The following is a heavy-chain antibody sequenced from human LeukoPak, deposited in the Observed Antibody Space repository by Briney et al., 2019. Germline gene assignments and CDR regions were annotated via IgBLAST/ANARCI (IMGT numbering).Heavy chain of an antibody. V-gene: IGHV4-39*01. CDR1: GGSISTSSYY. J-gene: IGHJ5*02. CDR2: IFYSGST. Sequence: SETLSLTCTVSGGSISTSSYYWGWIRQPPGKGLEWIGSIFYSGSTYYNPSLKSRVIISVDTSKNQFSLKLSSVTAADTAVYYCARRDRYCSSTSCYGHRFDPWGQGTLVTASS. CDR3: ARRDRYCSSTSCYGHRFDP. D-gene: IGHD2-2*01.